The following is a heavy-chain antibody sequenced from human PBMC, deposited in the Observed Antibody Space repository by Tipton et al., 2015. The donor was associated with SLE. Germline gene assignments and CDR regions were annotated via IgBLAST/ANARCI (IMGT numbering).Heavy chain of an antibody. J-gene: IGHJ6*02. Sequence: GLVKPSETLSLTCAVSGYSISSGYYWGWIRQPPGKGLEWIGSIYHSGSTYYNPSLKSRVTISVDTSKNQFSLKLSSVTAADTAVYYCARECSSSLYYGMEGWGQGTTVTVSS. D-gene: IGHD6-6*01. CDR1: GYSISSGYY. CDR2: IYHSGST. CDR3: ARECSSSLYYGMEG. V-gene: IGHV4-38-2*02.